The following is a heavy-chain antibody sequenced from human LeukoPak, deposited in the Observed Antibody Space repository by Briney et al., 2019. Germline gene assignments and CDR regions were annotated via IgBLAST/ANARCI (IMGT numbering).Heavy chain of an antibody. D-gene: IGHD2-15*01. J-gene: IGHJ4*02. CDR3: ARGRRCSGGSCYSVWLY. CDR1: GYTFTSYD. V-gene: IGHV1-8*01. CDR2: MNPNSGNT. Sequence: GASVKVSCKASGYTFTSYDINWVRQATGQGLEWMGWMNPNSGNTGYAQKFQGRVTMTWNTSISTAYMELSSLRSEDTAVYYCARGRRCSGGSCYSVWLYWGQGTLVTVSS.